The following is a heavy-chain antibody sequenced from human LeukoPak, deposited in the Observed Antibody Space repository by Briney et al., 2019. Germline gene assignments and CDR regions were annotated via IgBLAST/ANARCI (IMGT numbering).Heavy chain of an antibody. Sequence: PSETLSLTCTVSGGSISSYYWSWIRQPPGKGLEWIGNIYYSGSTNYNPSLKSRVTISVDTSKNQFSLKLSSVTAADTAVYYCASARDMRGSDYDYVWAAAPDFDYWGQGTLVTVSS. CDR2: IYYSGST. CDR3: ASARDMRGSDYDYVWAAAPDFDY. CDR1: GGSISSYY. V-gene: IGHV4-59*08. J-gene: IGHJ4*02. D-gene: IGHD3-16*01.